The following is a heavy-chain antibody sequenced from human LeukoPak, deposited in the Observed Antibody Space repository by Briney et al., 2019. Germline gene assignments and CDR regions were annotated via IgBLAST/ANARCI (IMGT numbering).Heavy chain of an antibody. D-gene: IGHD3-22*01. CDR2: ISGSGGST. CDR3: AKVGTPPYYYDPHAFDI. Sequence: PGGSLRLSCAASGFTFSSYAMSWVRQAPGKGLEWVSAISGSGGSTYYADSVRGRFTISRDNPKNTLYLQMNSLRAEDTAVYYCAKVGTPPYYYDPHAFDIWGQGTMVTVSS. J-gene: IGHJ3*02. CDR1: GFTFSSYA. V-gene: IGHV3-23*01.